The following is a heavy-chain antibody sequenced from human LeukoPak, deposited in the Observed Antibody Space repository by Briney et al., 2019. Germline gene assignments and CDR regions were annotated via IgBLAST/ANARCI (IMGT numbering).Heavy chain of an antibody. Sequence: PGGSLRLSCAASGFTFSSYEMNWVRQAPGKGLEWVSYISSSGSTVYYADSVKGRFTISRDNAKNSLYLQMNSLRAEDTAVYYCARETGYAFDYWGQGTPVTVSS. CDR1: GFTFSSYE. D-gene: IGHD1-14*01. V-gene: IGHV3-48*03. J-gene: IGHJ4*01. CDR2: ISSSGSTV. CDR3: ARETGYAFDY.